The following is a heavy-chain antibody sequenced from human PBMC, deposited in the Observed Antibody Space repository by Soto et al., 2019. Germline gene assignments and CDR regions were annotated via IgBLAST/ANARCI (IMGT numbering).Heavy chain of an antibody. CDR1: GFTFSSYA. Sequence: EVQLLESGGGLVQPGGSLRLSCAASGFTFSSYAMTWVRQAPGKGLEWVSAISAAGGLTYYADSVKGRFTISRDNSKNTLYLQMKSLRAEDTAVHYCAKVRPDQKSGSSLYWGQGTLVTVSS. J-gene: IGHJ4*02. D-gene: IGHD1-26*01. V-gene: IGHV3-23*01. CDR2: ISAAGGLT. CDR3: AKVRPDQKSGSSLY.